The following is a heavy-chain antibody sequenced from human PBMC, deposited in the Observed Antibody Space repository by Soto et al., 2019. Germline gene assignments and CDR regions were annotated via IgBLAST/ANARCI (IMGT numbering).Heavy chain of an antibody. V-gene: IGHV1-69*06. J-gene: IGHJ4*02. Sequence: VASVKVSCKASGGTFNSYAISWVRQAPGQGLEWMGGIIPIFGTANYAQKFQGRVTITADKSTSTAYMELSSLRSEDTAVYYCARVPTPYDYVWGSYPSFYFDYWGQGTLVTVSS. CDR1: GGTFNSYA. D-gene: IGHD3-16*02. CDR2: IIPIFGTA. CDR3: ARVPTPYDYVWGSYPSFYFDY.